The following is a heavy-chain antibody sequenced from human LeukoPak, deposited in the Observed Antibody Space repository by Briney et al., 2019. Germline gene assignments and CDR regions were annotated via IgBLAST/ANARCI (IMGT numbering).Heavy chain of an antibody. CDR1: GFTFSSYG. J-gene: IGHJ4*02. D-gene: IGHD3-10*01. CDR2: IWYDGSNK. CDR3: ARDLYPITMVRGVIIGCDY. V-gene: IGHV3-33*01. Sequence: GGSLRLSCAASGFTFSSYGMHWVRQAPGKGLEWVAVIWYDGSNKYYADSVEGRFTISRDNSKNTLYLQMNSLRAEDTAVYYCARDLYPITMVRGVIIGCDYWGQGTLVTVSS.